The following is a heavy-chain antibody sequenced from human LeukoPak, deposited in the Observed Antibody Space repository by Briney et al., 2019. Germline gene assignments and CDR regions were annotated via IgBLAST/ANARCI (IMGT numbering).Heavy chain of an antibody. CDR3: ARRVVPAAHDAFDI. CDR1: GGTFSSYA. CDR2: IIPIFGTA. Sequence: ASVKVSCKASGGTFSSYAISWVRQAPGQGLEWMGGIIPIFGTANYAQKFQGRVTITTDESTSTAYMELSSLRSEDTAVYYCARRVVPAAHDAFDIWGQGTMVTVSS. D-gene: IGHD2-2*01. J-gene: IGHJ3*02. V-gene: IGHV1-69*05.